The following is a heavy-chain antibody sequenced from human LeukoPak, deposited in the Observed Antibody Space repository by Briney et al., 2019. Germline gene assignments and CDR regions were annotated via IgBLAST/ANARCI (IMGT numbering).Heavy chain of an antibody. CDR1: GFTFSSYG. CDR2: ISYDGSNK. J-gene: IGHJ4*02. D-gene: IGHD2-15*01. CDR3: AKLGYCSGGSCSPFDY. Sequence: GGSLRLSCAASGFTFSSYGMQWVRQAPGKGLEGVAVISYDGSNKYYADSVKGRFTTSRDNSKNTLYLQMNSLRAEDTAVYSCAKLGYCSGGSCSPFDYWGQGTLVTVSS. V-gene: IGHV3-30*18.